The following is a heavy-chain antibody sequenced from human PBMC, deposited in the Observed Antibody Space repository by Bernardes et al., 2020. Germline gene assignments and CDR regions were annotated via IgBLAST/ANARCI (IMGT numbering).Heavy chain of an antibody. D-gene: IGHD2-2*01. CDR2: IYYSGST. CDR1: GGSISSYY. Sequence: SETLSLTCTVSGGSISSYYWSWIRQPPGKGLEWIGYIYYSGSTNYNPSLKSRVTISVDTSKNQFSLKLSSVTAADTAVYYCARDSGVPAAAERPENAFDIWGQGTMVTVSS. V-gene: IGHV4-59*01. J-gene: IGHJ3*02. CDR3: ARDSGVPAAAERPENAFDI.